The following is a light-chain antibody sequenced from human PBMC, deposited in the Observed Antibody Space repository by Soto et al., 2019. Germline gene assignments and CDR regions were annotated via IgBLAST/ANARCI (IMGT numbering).Light chain of an antibody. CDR3: QSYDSRLSSYV. CDR2: SNS. J-gene: IGLJ1*01. V-gene: IGLV1-40*01. Sequence: QPVLTQPPSVSGAPGQRVTISCTGSSSNIGAGYDVHWYQQLPGTAPKLLIYSNSNRPSGVPDRFSGSKSGSSASLAITGLQDEDEADYYCQSYDSRLSSYVFGSGTKLTVL. CDR1: SSNIGAGYD.